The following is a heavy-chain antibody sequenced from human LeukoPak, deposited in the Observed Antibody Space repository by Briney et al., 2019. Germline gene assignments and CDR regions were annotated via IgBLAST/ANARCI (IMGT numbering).Heavy chain of an antibody. D-gene: IGHD3-3*02. V-gene: IGHV1-46*01. Sequence: ASVKVSCKTSGYSFTNFYMHWVRQAPGQGLEWIGMVNPSGGSTISAQKFQDRVNMTTDTSTRTVYMEMTGLTSDDTGIYYCARDAFWGQGTQVTVSS. CDR3: ARDAF. CDR1: GYSFTNFY. CDR2: VNPSGGST. J-gene: IGHJ4*02.